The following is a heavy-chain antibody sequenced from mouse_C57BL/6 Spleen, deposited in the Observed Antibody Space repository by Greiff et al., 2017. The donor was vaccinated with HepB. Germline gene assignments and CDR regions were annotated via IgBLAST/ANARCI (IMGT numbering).Heavy chain of an antibody. V-gene: IGHV2-2*01. J-gene: IGHJ4*01. CDR1: GFSLTSYG. Sequence: QVQLQQSGPGLVQPSQSLSITCTVSGFSLTSYGVHWVRQSPGKGLEWLGVIWSGGSTDYNAAFISRLSISKDNSKSQVFFKMNSLQADDTAIYYCARNLLITTVVAHYAMDYWGQGTSVTVSS. D-gene: IGHD1-1*01. CDR3: ARNLLITTVVAHYAMDY. CDR2: IWSGGST.